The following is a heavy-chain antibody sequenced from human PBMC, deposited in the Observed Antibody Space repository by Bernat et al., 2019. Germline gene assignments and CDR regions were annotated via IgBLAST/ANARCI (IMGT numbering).Heavy chain of an antibody. V-gene: IGHV1-18*01. Sequence: QVQLVQSGAEVKKPGASVKVSCKASGYTFTSYGISWGRQAPGQGLEWMGWISAYNGNTNYAQKLQGRVTMTTDTSTSTAYMELRSLRSDDTAVYYCARDGYYYDSSPEVGGMDVWGQGTTVTVSS. D-gene: IGHD3-22*01. CDR3: ARDGYYYDSSPEVGGMDV. J-gene: IGHJ6*02. CDR2: ISAYNGNT. CDR1: GYTFTSYG.